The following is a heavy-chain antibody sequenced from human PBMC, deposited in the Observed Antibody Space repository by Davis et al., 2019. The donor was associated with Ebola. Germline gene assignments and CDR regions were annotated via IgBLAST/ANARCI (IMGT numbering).Heavy chain of an antibody. CDR3: ARDYIVGATQRYFDY. CDR2: IIPIFGTA. Sequence: SVKVSCKASGYTFTSYGISWVRQAPGQGLEWMGGIIPIFGTANYAQKFQGRVTITADESTSKAYMELSSLRSEDTAVYYCARDYIVGATQRYFDYWGQGTLVTVSS. V-gene: IGHV1-69*13. CDR1: GYTFTSYG. J-gene: IGHJ4*02. D-gene: IGHD1-26*01.